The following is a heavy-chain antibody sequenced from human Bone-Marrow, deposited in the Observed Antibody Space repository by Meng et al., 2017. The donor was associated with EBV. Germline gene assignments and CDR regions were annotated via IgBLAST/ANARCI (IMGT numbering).Heavy chain of an antibody. V-gene: IGHV4-4*03. CDR2: ISHSGST. D-gene: IGHD6-19*01. CDR3: ATDRAVAGHRYFDL. Sequence: QVYGPVRVKLLENLSLTCDVLVCFYSSVYWWIWVRRPPGKGLEWFGEISHSGSTNYNPSLKSRVTISVDKSKNQFSLKLNSVTAADTAVYYCATDRAVAGHRYFDLWGRGTLVTVSS. J-gene: IGHJ2*01. CDR1: VCFYSSVYW.